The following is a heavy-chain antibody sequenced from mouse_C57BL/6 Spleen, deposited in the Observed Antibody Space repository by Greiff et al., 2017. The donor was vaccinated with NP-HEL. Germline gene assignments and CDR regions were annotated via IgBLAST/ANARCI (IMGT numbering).Heavy chain of an antibody. Sequence: VQGVESGPGLVAPSQSLSITCTVSGFSLTSYAISWVRQPPGKGLEWLGVIWTGGGTNYNSALKSRLSISKDNSKSQVFLKMNSLQTDDTARYYCARGDDYDDGAWFAYWGQGTLVTVSA. V-gene: IGHV2-9-1*01. J-gene: IGHJ3*01. D-gene: IGHD2-4*01. CDR1: GFSLTSYA. CDR3: ARGDDYDDGAWFAY. CDR2: IWTGGGT.